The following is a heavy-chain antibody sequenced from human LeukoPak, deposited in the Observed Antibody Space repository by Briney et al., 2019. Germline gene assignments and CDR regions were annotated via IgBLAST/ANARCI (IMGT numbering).Heavy chain of an antibody. CDR1: GFTFSNYA. CDR3: AKSLKTGSAYYYDSSVLPLYFDY. D-gene: IGHD3-22*01. J-gene: IGHJ4*02. CDR2: ISGSGGST. Sequence: GGSLRLSCAASGFTFSNYAMSWVRQAPGKGLEWVSAISGSGGSTYYADSVKGRFTISRDNSKNTLFLQMNSLRAEDTAVYYCAKSLKTGSAYYYDSSVLPLYFDYWGQGTLVTVSS. V-gene: IGHV3-23*01.